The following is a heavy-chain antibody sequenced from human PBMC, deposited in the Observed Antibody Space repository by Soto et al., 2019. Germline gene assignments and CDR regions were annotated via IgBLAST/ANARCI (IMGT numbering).Heavy chain of an antibody. CDR1: GGSISSYY. V-gene: IGHV4-59*01. D-gene: IGHD5-18*01. J-gene: IGHJ4*02. Sequence: PSETLSLTCTVSGGSISSYYWSWIRQPPGKGLEWIGYIYYSGSTNYNPSLKSRVTISVDTSKNQFSLKLSSVTAADTAVYYCAVSGGYSYGSTFDYWGQGTLVTVSS. CDR3: AVSGGYSYGSTFDY. CDR2: IYYSGST.